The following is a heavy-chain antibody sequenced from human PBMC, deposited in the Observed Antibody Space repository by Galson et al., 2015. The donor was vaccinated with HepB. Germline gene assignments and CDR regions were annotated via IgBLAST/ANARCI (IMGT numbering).Heavy chain of an antibody. D-gene: IGHD3-16*01. J-gene: IGHJ6*02. CDR1: GYTFTSYY. CDR2: INPSGGST. V-gene: IGHV1-46*01. CDR3: ARDIMIKKSYYGMDV. Sequence: SVKVSCKASGYTFTSYYMHWVRQAPGQGLEWMGIINPSGGSTSYAQKFQGRVTMTRDTSTSTVYMELSSLRSEDTAVYYCARDIMIKKSYYGMDVWGQGTTVTVSS.